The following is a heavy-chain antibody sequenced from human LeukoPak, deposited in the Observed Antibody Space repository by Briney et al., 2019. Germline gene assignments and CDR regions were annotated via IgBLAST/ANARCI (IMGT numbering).Heavy chain of an antibody. Sequence: GGSLRLSCAASGFTFSDYYMSWIRQAPGKGLEWVSYISSSGSTKYYADSVKGRFTISRDNAKNPLYLRMNSLRAEDTAVYYCASWALYYHDSSGYVRDYWGQGALVTVSS. V-gene: IGHV3-11*01. CDR3: ASWALYYHDSSGYVRDY. J-gene: IGHJ4*02. D-gene: IGHD3-22*01. CDR1: GFTFSDYY. CDR2: ISSSGSTK.